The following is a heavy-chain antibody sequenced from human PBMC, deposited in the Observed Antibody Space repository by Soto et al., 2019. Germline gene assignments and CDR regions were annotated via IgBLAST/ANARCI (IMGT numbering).Heavy chain of an antibody. V-gene: IGHV1-69*01. J-gene: IGHJ6*02. Sequence: QAQLAQSGGEVKKPGSSVKVSCKSSTVAFSKFIVTWVRQAPGLGLECVGGIIPIFGTANYAQKFQGRVTIIVDEATSTSYFEVNNLRTEDTSVSACAKVRYSSPMGYYYGMDVWGQGTTVTVSS. CDR2: IIPIFGTA. D-gene: IGHD6-19*01. CDR3: AKVRYSSPMGYYYGMDV. CDR1: TVAFSKFI.